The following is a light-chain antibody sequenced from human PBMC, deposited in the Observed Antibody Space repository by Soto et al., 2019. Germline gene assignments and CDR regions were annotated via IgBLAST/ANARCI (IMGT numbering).Light chain of an antibody. CDR2: DAS. CDR1: QDISTS. Sequence: QLTQSPSSLSASVGDRVTIPCRASQDISTSLAWYQQKPGKAPKLLIFDASTLESGVPLRFSGSGSGTNFTLTISSLRPEDFATYYCQQFQSYPLTFGGGTKVEVK. V-gene: IGKV1-13*02. J-gene: IGKJ4*01. CDR3: QQFQSYPLT.